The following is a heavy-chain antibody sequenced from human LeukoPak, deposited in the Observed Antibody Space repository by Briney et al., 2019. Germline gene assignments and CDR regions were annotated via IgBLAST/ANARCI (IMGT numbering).Heavy chain of an antibody. D-gene: IGHD2-8*01. V-gene: IGHV3-64*01. CDR2: ISSNGGST. CDR3: ARGCTNGVCYGRIAAAEFLDY. Sequence: PGGSLRLSCAASGFTFSSYAMHWVRQAPGKGLEYVSAISSNGGSTYYANSVKGRFTISRDNSKNTLYLQMGSLRAEDTAVYYCARGCTNGVCYGRIAAAEFLDYWGQGTLVTVSS. CDR1: GFTFSSYA. J-gene: IGHJ4*02.